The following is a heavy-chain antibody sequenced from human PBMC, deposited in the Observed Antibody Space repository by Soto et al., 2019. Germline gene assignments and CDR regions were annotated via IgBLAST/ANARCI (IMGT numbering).Heavy chain of an antibody. CDR1: GFTFSSYS. D-gene: IGHD3-3*01. J-gene: IGHJ5*02. Sequence: EVQLVESGGGLVQPGGSLRLSCAASGFTFSSYSMNWVRQAPGKGLEWVSYISSSSSTIYYADSVKGRFTISRDNAKNSLYLQMNSLRAEDTAVYYCAREFGVVLNWFDPWGQGTLVTVSS. CDR2: ISSSSSTI. CDR3: AREFGVVLNWFDP. V-gene: IGHV3-48*01.